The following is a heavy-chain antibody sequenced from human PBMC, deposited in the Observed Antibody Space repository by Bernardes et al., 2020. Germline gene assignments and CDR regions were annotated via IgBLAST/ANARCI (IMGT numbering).Heavy chain of an antibody. CDR2: IDTNTGNP. CDR3: ARPTPRGDIKDAFDI. V-gene: IGHV7-4-1*02. D-gene: IGHD3-10*01. Sequence: ASVKVSCKASGYTFTHYSINWVRQAPGQGLEWMGWIDTNTGNPTYAQGFRGRVVFSLDTSVNKAYLQFNSLKIEDTAVYYCARPTPRGDIKDAFDIWGQGTLVTVSS. J-gene: IGHJ3*02. CDR1: GYTFTHYS.